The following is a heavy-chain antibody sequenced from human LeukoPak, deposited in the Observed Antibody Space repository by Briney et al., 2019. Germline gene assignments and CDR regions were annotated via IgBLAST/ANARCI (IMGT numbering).Heavy chain of an antibody. J-gene: IGHJ4*02. CDR1: GGSSSSSNW. Sequence: PSGTLSLTCAVSGGSSSSSNWWSWVRQPPGKGLEWIGEIYHSGSTNYNPSLKSRVTISVDKSKNQFSLKLSSVTAADTAVYYCARDRRYCSSTSCYQGFDYWGQGTLVTVSS. CDR3: ARDRRYCSSTSCYQGFDY. D-gene: IGHD2-2*01. CDR2: IYHSGST. V-gene: IGHV4-4*02.